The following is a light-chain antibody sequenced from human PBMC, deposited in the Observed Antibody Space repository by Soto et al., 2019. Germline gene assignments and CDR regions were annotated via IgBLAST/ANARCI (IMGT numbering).Light chain of an antibody. J-gene: IGLJ3*02. V-gene: IGLV2-8*01. CDR2: EVS. CDR3: SSYAGSNNLV. CDR1: SSDVGGYNY. Sequence: QSALTQPPSASGSPGQSVTISCTGTSSDVGGYNYVYWYQHHPGKAPKLMIYEVSKRPSGVPDRFSGSKSGNTASLTVSGLQAEDEADYYCSSYAGSNNLVFGGGTKVTVL.